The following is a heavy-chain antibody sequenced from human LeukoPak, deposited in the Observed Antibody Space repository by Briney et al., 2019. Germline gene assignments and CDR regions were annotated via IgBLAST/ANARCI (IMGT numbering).Heavy chain of an antibody. CDR2: IGGSGGST. CDR3: AKDADYYDSSGYPTHFDY. V-gene: IGHV3-23*01. Sequence: GSLRLSCAASGFTFSGSAMHWVRQAPGKGLEWVSAIGGSGGSTYYADSVKGRFTISRDNSKNTLYLQMNSLRAEDTAVYYCAKDADYYDSSGYPTHFDYWGQGTLVTVSS. CDR1: GFTFSGSA. D-gene: IGHD3-22*01. J-gene: IGHJ4*02.